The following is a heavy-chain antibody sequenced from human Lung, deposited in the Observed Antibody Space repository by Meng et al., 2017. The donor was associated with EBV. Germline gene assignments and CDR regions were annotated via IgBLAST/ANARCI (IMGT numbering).Heavy chain of an antibody. CDR3: ANAGRFGESLGDY. D-gene: IGHD3-10*01. J-gene: IGHJ4*02. V-gene: IGHV4-31*02. Sequence: QVQLEESGPGLGQPSQTLSLTWTVSGGSVISGGYYWSWIRQQPGKGPEWIGYIYYTGSSFYNPSLKSRVTIPVDTSKNQFSLNLSSVTAADTAVYYCANAGRFGESLGDYWGQGILVTVSS. CDR2: IYYTGSS. CDR1: GGSVISGGYY.